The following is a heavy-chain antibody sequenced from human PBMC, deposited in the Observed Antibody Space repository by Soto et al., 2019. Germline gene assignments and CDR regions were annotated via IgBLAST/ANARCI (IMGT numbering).Heavy chain of an antibody. J-gene: IGHJ5*02. Sequence: QVQLQQWGSGLLKPSETLSLTCAISGGSFSDYYWHWIRQSPGKGLEWIGEIHLSGRVNFTPSLKSRTSLSMDTSRNQFFLTLRSVTAADTAVYFCARTPTRGASAWLDPWGRGQLVTVSS. CDR1: GGSFSDYY. CDR3: ARTPTRGASAWLDP. D-gene: IGHD1-26*01. CDR2: IHLSGRV. V-gene: IGHV4-34*01.